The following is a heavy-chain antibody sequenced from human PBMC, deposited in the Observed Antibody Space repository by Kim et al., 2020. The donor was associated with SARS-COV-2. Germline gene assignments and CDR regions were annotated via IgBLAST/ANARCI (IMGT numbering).Heavy chain of an antibody. J-gene: IGHJ4*02. CDR1: GGTFSSYA. D-gene: IGHD3-10*01. CDR3: ARLYYGSGSYTLFDY. V-gene: IGHV1-69*13. Sequence: SVKVSCKASGGTFSSYAISWVRQAPGQGLEWMGGIIPIFGTANYAQKFQGRVTITADESTSTAYMELSRLSSEDTAVYYCARLYYGSGSYTLFDYWGQGTLVTVSS. CDR2: IIPIFGTA.